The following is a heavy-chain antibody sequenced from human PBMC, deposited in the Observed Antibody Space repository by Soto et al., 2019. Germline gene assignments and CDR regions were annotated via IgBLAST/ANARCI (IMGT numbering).Heavy chain of an antibody. D-gene: IGHD3-10*01. V-gene: IGHV1-69*06. CDR1: GGTFSSYA. J-gene: IGHJ6*02. CDR3: ASGETYYYGSGQYYYYYYGMDV. CDR2: IIPIFGTA. Sequence: SVKVSCKASGGTFSSYAISWVRQAPGQGLEWMGGIIPIFGTANYAQKFQGRVTITADKSTSTAYMELSSLRSEDTAVYYCASGETYYYGSGQYYYYYYGMDVWGQGTTVTVSS.